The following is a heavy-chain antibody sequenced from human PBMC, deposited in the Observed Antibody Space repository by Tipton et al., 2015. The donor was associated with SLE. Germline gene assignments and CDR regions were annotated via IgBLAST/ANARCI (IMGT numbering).Heavy chain of an antibody. Sequence: TLSLTCAVSGDSINSGDYSWSWIRQPPGKGLEWIGYIFRSGNAYYNPPLNSRVTISLDMSRNQFSLRLKSVTAADTALYYCARAGYDASGYFMNYFDYWGQGALVTVSS. CDR1: GDSINSGDYS. CDR3: ARAGYDASGYFMNYFDY. D-gene: IGHD3-22*01. CDR2: IFRSGNA. J-gene: IGHJ4*02. V-gene: IGHV4-30-2*01.